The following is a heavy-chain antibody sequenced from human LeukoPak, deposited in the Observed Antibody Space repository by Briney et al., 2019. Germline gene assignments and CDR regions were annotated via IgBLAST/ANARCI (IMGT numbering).Heavy chain of an antibody. CDR1: GFTFSSYA. V-gene: IGHV3-23*01. Sequence: GGSLRLSCAASGFTFSSYAMSWVRQAPGKGLKWVSAISGSGGSTYYADSVKGRFTISRDNSKNTLYLQMNSLRAEDTAVYYCAKDRVDTIFGVVITYFDYWGQGTLVTVSS. J-gene: IGHJ4*02. CDR2: ISGSGGST. CDR3: AKDRVDTIFGVVITYFDY. D-gene: IGHD3-3*01.